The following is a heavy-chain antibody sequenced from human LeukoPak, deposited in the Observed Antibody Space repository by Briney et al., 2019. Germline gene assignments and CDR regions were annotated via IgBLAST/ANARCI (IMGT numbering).Heavy chain of an antibody. D-gene: IGHD3-22*01. CDR1: GITLSNYG. CDR3: AKRGVVIRVILVGFHKEAYYFDS. V-gene: IGHV3-23*01. CDR2: ICDSGGRT. J-gene: IGHJ4*02. Sequence: PGGSLRLSCAVSGITLSNYGMSWVRQAPGKGLEWVAGICDSGGRTHYADSVKGRFTISRDNPKNTLYLQMNSLRAEDTAVYFCAKRGVVIRVILVGFHKEAYYFDSWGQGALVTVSS.